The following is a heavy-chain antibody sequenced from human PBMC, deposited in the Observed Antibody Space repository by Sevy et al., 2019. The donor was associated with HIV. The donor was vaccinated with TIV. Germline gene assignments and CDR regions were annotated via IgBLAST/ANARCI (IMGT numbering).Heavy chain of an antibody. CDR2: ISYDGSNK. Sequence: GGSLRLSCAASGFTFSSYAMHWVRQAPGKGLEWVAVISYDGSNKYYADSVKGRFTISRDNSKNTRYLQMNSLRAEDTAVYYCARGRPYNRGSYYNYFDYWGQGTLVTVSS. D-gene: IGHD1-26*01. CDR1: GFTFSSYA. V-gene: IGHV3-30-3*01. CDR3: ARGRPYNRGSYYNYFDY. J-gene: IGHJ4*02.